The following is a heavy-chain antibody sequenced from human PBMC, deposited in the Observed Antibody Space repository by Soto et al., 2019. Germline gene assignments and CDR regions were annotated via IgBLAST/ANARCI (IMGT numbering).Heavy chain of an antibody. CDR1: GFTFSTYW. V-gene: IGHV3-7*04. J-gene: IGHJ5*02. CDR3: ARGLGVRGRWFDP. Sequence: EVQLVESGGGLVQPGGSLRLSCAASGFTFSTYWRSWVRQAPGKGLEWVANIKQDGSEKYYVDSVKGRFTISRDNAKNSLYLQMNSLRAEDTAVYYCARGLGVRGRWFDPWGQGTLVTVSS. D-gene: IGHD3-10*01. CDR2: IKQDGSEK.